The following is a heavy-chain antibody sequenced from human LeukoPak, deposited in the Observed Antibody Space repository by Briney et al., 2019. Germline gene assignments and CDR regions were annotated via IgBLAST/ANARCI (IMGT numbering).Heavy chain of an antibody. CDR2: ITSSGSTI. D-gene: IGHD3-22*01. CDR1: GFTFSSYE. V-gene: IGHV3-48*03. J-gene: IGHJ4*02. CDR3: AIPTYYYDSRGQGY. Sequence: AGGSLRLSCAASGFTFSSYEMNWVRQAPGKGLEWVSYITSSGSTIYYADSVKGRFTISRENAKNSLYLQMNSLRAEDTAVYYCAIPTYYYDSRGQGYWGQGTLVTVSS.